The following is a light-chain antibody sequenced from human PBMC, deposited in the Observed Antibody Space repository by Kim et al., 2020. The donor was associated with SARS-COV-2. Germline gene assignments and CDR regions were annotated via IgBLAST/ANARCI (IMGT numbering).Light chain of an antibody. CDR3: NSRDSSGTHWV. CDR1: SLRLFY. CDR2: GKN. Sequence: ALGQTARLTCHGDSLRLFYASWDHQKPGPAPVLVIYGKNNRPSGIPDRFSGSSSGNTASLTITGAQAEDEADYYCNSRDSSGTHWVFGGGPQLTVL. J-gene: IGLJ3*02. V-gene: IGLV3-19*01.